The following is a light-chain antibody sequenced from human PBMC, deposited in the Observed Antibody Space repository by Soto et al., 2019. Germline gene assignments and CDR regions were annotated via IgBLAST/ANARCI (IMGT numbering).Light chain of an antibody. J-gene: IGKJ5*01. CDR1: QSVSRY. V-gene: IGKV3-11*01. CDR2: DAS. Sequence: EIVLAQSPATLSLSPGERAALSCRASQSVSRYLAWYQQKPGQAPRLLIYDASNRATGIPARFSGSGSGTDFTLTISSLVPADFAVYYCQQRSNWPPITFGQGTRLDIK. CDR3: QQRSNWPPIT.